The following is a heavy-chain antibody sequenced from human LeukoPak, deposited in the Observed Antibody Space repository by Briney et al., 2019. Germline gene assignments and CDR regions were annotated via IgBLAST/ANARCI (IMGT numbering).Heavy chain of an antibody. CDR1: GYTFTTYA. CDR2: INTNTGSP. V-gene: IGHV7-4-1*02. Sequence: ASVKVSCKASGYTFTTYAMNWVRQAPGQGLEWMGWINTNTGSPTYAQGFAGRFVFSLDTSVSTAYLQISSLKAEDTAVYYCARDWGGWNQAYWGQGTLVTVSS. J-gene: IGHJ4*02. CDR3: ARDWGGWNQAY. D-gene: IGHD1-1*01.